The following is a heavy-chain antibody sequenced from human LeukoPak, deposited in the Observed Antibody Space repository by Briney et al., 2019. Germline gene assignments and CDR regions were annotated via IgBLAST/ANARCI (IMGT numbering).Heavy chain of an antibody. CDR1: GYTFTSYG. CDR2: ISAYNGNT. V-gene: IGHV1-18*01. CDR3: ARVAFGGVIANGNDY. J-gene: IGHJ4*02. Sequence: ASVKVSCKASGYTFTSYGISWVGQAPGQGLEWMGWISAYNGNTNYAQKLQGRVTMTTDTSTSTAYMELRSLRSDDTAVYYCARVAFGGVIANGNDYWGQGTLVTVSS. D-gene: IGHD3-16*02.